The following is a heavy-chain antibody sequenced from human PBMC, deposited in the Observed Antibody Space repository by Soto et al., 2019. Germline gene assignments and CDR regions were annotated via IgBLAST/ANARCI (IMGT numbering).Heavy chain of an antibody. D-gene: IGHD3-10*01. CDR2: IYHSGST. Sequence: KPSETLSLTCAVSGGSISSSNWWSWVRQPPGKGLEWIREIYHSGSTNYNPSLKSRVTISVNKSKNQFSLKLSSVTAADTAVYYCARDPEYWFGEFRGDYGMDVWGQGTTVTVSS. CDR3: ARDPEYWFGEFRGDYGMDV. J-gene: IGHJ6*02. CDR1: GGSISSSNW. V-gene: IGHV4-4*02.